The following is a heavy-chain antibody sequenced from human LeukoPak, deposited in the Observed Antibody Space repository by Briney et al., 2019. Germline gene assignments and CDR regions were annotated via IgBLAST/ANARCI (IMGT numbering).Heavy chain of an antibody. CDR1: GFSFSSYG. D-gene: IGHD1-26*01. J-gene: IGHJ4*02. CDR2: IGYDGSSK. Sequence: GGSLRLSCAASGFSFSSYGMHWVRQAPAKGLEWVAVIGYDGSSKYYGDSVKGRFTISRDNSKNTLYLQVNSLRAEDTAVYYCARGEFRFRGSYLDYWGQGTLVTVSS. CDR3: ARGEFRFRGSYLDY. V-gene: IGHV3-33*01.